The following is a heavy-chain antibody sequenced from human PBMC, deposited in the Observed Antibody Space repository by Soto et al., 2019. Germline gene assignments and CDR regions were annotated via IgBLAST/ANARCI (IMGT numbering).Heavy chain of an antibody. Sequence: SETLSLTCIVSGGSISSSSYYWGWIRQPPGKGLEWIGSIYYSGSTYYNPSLKSRVTISVDTSKNQFSLKLSSVTAADTAVFSCARHWARNGFDPWGQGTLVTVSS. CDR1: GGSISSSSYY. V-gene: IGHV4-39*01. CDR3: ARHWARNGFDP. D-gene: IGHD6-6*01. J-gene: IGHJ5*02. CDR2: IYYSGST.